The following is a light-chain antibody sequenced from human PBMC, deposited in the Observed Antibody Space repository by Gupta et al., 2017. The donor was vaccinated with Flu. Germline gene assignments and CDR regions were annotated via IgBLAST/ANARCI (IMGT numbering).Light chain of an antibody. J-gene: IGKJ2*03. Sequence: EIVLTQSPGTLSLSPGERATLSCRASQSVSSSYLAWYQQKPGQAPRLLIHGASSRATGIPDRFSGSGFGTDFTLTISRLEPEDFAVYYCQQYDNSPYSFGQGTKLEIK. CDR3: QQYDNSPYS. CDR2: GAS. CDR1: QSVSSSY. V-gene: IGKV3-20*01.